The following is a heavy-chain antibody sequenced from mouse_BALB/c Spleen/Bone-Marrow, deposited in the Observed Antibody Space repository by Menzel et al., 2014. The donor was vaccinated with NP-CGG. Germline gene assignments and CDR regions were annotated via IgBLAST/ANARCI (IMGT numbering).Heavy chain of an antibody. Sequence: VQRVESGPGLEAPSQSLSITCTVSGFSLTGYGVSWVRQPPGKGLEWLGMIWGDGSTDYNSALKSRLSISKDNSKSQVFLKMNSLQTDDTARYYCARDSFLITRALDYWGQGTSVTVSS. CDR3: ARDSFLITRALDY. CDR2: IWGDGST. V-gene: IGHV2-6-7*01. CDR1: GFSLTGYG. D-gene: IGHD2-4*01. J-gene: IGHJ4*01.